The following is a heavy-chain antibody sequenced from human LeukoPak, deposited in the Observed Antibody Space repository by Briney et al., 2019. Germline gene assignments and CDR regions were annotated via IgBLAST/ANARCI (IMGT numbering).Heavy chain of an antibody. D-gene: IGHD1-26*01. CDR1: GFTFSSYA. Sequence: GPLRLSCAASGFTFSSYAMHWVRQAPGKGLEWVAVISYDGSNKYYADSVKGRFTISRDNSKNTLYLQMNSLRAEDTAVYYCARDQWWELLPFDYWGQGTLVTVSS. CDR2: ISYDGSNK. J-gene: IGHJ4*02. CDR3: ARDQWWELLPFDY. V-gene: IGHV3-30*01.